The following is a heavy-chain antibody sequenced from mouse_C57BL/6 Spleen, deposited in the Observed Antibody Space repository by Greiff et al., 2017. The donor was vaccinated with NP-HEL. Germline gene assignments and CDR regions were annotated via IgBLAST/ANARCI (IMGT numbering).Heavy chain of an antibody. CDR2: IYPRSGNT. J-gene: IGHJ4*01. D-gene: IGHD2-4*01. V-gene: IGHV1-81*01. CDR1: GYTFTSYG. Sequence: QVQLQQSGAELARPGASVKLSCKASGYTFTSYGISWVKQRTGQGLEWIGEIYPRSGNTYYNEKFKGKATLTADKSSSTAYMELRSLTSEDSAVYFCARLWDDYGAMDYWGQGTSVTASS. CDR3: ARLWDDYGAMDY.